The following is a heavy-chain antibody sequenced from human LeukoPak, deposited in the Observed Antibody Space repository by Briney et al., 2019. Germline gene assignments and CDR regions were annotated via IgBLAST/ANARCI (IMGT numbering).Heavy chain of an antibody. V-gene: IGHV4-30-4*07. CDR3: ARGDSGYEPLDY. D-gene: IGHD5-12*01. J-gene: IGHJ4*02. Sequence: SETLSLTCAVSGGSISSGGYSWSWIRQPPGKELEWIGYIYYSGSTYYNPSLKSRVTITVDTSKNQFSLKLSSVTAADTAVYYCARGDSGYEPLDYWGQGTLVTVSS. CDR2: IYYSGST. CDR1: GGSISSGGYS.